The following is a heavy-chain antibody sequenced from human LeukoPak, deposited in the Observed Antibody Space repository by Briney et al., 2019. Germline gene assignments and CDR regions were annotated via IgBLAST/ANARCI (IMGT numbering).Heavy chain of an antibody. CDR3: AKDREGLDVLRFLDG. D-gene: IGHD3-3*01. CDR1: GFTVSSNY. J-gene: IGHJ4*02. Sequence: GGSLRLSCAASGFTVSSNYMGWVRQAPGKGLEWVSVIYSGGSTYYADSVKGRFTISRDNSKNTLSLQMNSLRVEDTAVYYCAKDREGLDVLRFLDGWGQGTLVTVSS. CDR2: IYSGGST. V-gene: IGHV3-66*01.